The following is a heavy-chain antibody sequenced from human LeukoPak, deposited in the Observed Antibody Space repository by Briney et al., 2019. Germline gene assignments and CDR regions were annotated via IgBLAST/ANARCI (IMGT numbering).Heavy chain of an antibody. CDR1: GGTFSSYA. V-gene: IGHV1-69*13. D-gene: IGHD2-2*01. CDR2: IIPIFGTA. Sequence: SVKVSCKASGGTFSSYAISWVRQAPGQGLEWMGGIIPIFGTANYAQKFQGRVTITADESTSTAYMELSSLRSEDTAVYYCARVAPYCSSTSCYAAPFDYWGQGTLVTVSS. J-gene: IGHJ4*02. CDR3: ARVAPYCSSTSCYAAPFDY.